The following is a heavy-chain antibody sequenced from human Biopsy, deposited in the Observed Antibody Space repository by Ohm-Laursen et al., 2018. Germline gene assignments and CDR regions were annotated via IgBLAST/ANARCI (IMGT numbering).Heavy chain of an antibody. V-gene: IGHV4-59*07. CDR2: IYYSGST. D-gene: IGHD5-18*01. CDR1: DGSINSYY. CDR3: ARGSSYGYDFDY. Sequence: SDTLSLTCTVSDGSINSYYWNWIRQPPGKRLEWIGNIYYSGSTNLNPSLESRVTISVDTSKNQFSLKLSSVTAADTAVYFCARGSSYGYDFDYWGQGTLVAVSS. J-gene: IGHJ4*02.